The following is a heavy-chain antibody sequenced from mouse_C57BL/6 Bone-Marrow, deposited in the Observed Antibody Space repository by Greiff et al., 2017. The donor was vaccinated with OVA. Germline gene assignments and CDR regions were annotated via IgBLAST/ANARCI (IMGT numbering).Heavy chain of an antibody. V-gene: IGHV1-74*01. CDR1: GYTFTSYW. J-gene: IGHJ4*01. CDR3: ARFTIIYYDYDRAMDY. Sequence: QVQLQQSGADLVKPGASVKVSCKASGYTFTSYWMHWVKQRPGQGLEWIGRIHPSDSDTNYNQKFKGKATLTVDKSSSTAYMQLKSLTSEDSAVYYCARFTIIYYDYDRAMDYWGQGTSVTVSS. CDR2: IHPSDSDT. D-gene: IGHD2-4*01.